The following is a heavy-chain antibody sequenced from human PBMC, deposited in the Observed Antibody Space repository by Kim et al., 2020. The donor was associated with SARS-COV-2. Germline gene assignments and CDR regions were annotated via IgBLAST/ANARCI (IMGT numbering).Heavy chain of an antibody. CDR3: ATSIVGARGWFDP. D-gene: IGHD1-26*01. Sequence: SADAVKGRFTISRDNSKNTLYLQMNSLRAEDTAVYYCATSIVGARGWFDPWGQGTLVTVSS. V-gene: IGHV3-23*01. J-gene: IGHJ5*02.